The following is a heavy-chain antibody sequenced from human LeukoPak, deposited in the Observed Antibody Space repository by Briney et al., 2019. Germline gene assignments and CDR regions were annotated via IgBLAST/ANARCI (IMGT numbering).Heavy chain of an antibody. CDR1: GGSISSYY. D-gene: IGHD4-17*01. Sequence: PSETLSLTCTVSGGSISSYYWSWIRQPAGKGLEWIGRIYTSGSTNYNPFFESRVTMSLDTSKNQFSLKVTSVTAADTAVYYCAREMTTVYNWFDPWGQGTLVTVSS. CDR2: IYTSGST. CDR3: AREMTTVYNWFDP. J-gene: IGHJ5*02. V-gene: IGHV4-4*07.